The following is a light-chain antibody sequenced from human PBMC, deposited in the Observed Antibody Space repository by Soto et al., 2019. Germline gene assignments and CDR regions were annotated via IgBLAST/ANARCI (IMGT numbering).Light chain of an antibody. CDR3: QQYNNWPPVT. J-gene: IGKJ4*01. V-gene: IGKV3-11*01. Sequence: EIVLTQSPDTLSLSPGERATLSCRASKSVTKSLVWYQQKPGQPPRLLIYNGSDRATGIPVRFSGSGSGTDFTLSISSLAPDDFAVYYCQQYNNWPPVTFGGGTKVEIK. CDR2: NGS. CDR1: KSVTKS.